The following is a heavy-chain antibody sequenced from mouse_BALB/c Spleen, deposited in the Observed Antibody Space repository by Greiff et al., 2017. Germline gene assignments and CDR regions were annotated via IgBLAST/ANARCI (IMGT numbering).Heavy chain of an antibody. V-gene: IGHV2-9*02. CDR1: GFSLTSYG. CDR3: ARGDGYDRDYAMDY. Sequence: VKLMESGPGLVAPSQSLSITCTVSGFSLTSYGVHWVRQPPGKGLEWLGVIWAGGSTNYNSALMSRLSISKDNSKSQVFLKMNSLQTDDTAMYYCARGDGYDRDYAMDYWGQGTSVTVSS. D-gene: IGHD2-2*01. CDR2: IWAGGST. J-gene: IGHJ4*01.